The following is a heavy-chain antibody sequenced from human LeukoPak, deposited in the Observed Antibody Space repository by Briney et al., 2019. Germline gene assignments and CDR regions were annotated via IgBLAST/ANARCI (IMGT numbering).Heavy chain of an antibody. Sequence: GGSLRLSCAASGFSFSSYAMGWVCQAPGKGLELVSGLTGSGASAYYADSAKGRFTISRDNSKNTLYLQLNSLRAEDTAVYYCAKVSSPYHYDSGGRNYDFDYWGQGTLVTVSS. J-gene: IGHJ4*02. CDR1: GFSFSSYA. CDR2: LTGSGASA. D-gene: IGHD3-22*01. CDR3: AKVSSPYHYDSGGRNYDFDY. V-gene: IGHV3-23*01.